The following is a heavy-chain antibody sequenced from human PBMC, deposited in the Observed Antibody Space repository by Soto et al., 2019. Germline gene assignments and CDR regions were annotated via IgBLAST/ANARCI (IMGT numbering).Heavy chain of an antibody. V-gene: IGHV3-30-3*01. D-gene: IGHD3-10*01. Sequence: GGSLRLSCAASGFTFSSYAMHWVRQAPGKGLEWVAVISYDGSNKYYADSVKGRFTISRDNSKNTLYLQMNSLRAEDTAVYYCARDLVTMVRGVIAWYFDLW. CDR1: GFTFSSYA. J-gene: IGHJ2*01. CDR3: ARDLVTMVRGVIAWYFDL. CDR2: ISYDGSNK.